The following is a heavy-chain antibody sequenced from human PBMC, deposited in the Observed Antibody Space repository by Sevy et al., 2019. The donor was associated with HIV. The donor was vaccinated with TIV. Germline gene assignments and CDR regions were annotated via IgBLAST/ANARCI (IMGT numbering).Heavy chain of an antibody. V-gene: IGHV3-53*01. Sequence: GGSLRLSCAASGFTVSSNYVSWVRQAPGKGLEWVSIMYSGGGTYYADSVKGRLPISRDNSKNTVYLEMNSLRAEDTAVYYCARFYYGDYSNYFDPWGQGTLVTVSS. D-gene: IGHD4-17*01. CDR2: MYSGGGT. CDR3: ARFYYGDYSNYFDP. J-gene: IGHJ5*02. CDR1: GFTVSSNY.